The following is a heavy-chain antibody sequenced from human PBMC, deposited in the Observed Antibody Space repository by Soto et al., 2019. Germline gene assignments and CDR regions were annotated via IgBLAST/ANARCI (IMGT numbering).Heavy chain of an antibody. J-gene: IGHJ4*02. D-gene: IGHD4-17*01. CDR2: MYHSGST. Sequence: ASETLSLTCAVSGGSISSGGYSWSWIRQPPGKGLEWIGYMYHSGSTYYNPSLKSRVAISIDTSNKEFSLNVNSVTAADTALYYCARLFNYADYRNFDYWGPGSLVTVSS. CDR3: ARLFNYADYRNFDY. V-gene: IGHV4-30-2*01. CDR1: GGSISSGGYS.